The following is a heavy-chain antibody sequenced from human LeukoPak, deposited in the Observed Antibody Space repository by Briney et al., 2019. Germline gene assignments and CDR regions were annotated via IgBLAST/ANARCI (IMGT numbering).Heavy chain of an antibody. CDR2: IYYSGST. J-gene: IGHJ4*02. CDR1: GGSISSYY. D-gene: IGHD1-26*01. CDR3: ARGQGGASGDY. V-gene: IGHV4-59*01. Sequence: SETLSLTCTVSGGSISSYYWSWIRQPPGKGLEWIGYIYYSGSTNYNPSLKSRVTISVDTSKNQFSLKLSSVTAADTAVYSCARGQGGASGDYWGQGTLVTVSS.